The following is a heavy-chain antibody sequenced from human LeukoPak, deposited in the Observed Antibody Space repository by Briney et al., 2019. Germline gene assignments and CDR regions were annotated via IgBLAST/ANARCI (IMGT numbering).Heavy chain of an antibody. CDR2: IQASGDT. D-gene: IGHD1-1*01. V-gene: IGHV4-4*09. J-gene: IGHJ4*02. Sequence: PSETLSLSCTLSGDSFGPFSWSWLRQPPGKGLEWIGYIQASGDTSFNGALKSRVTFSLDTPKSEFSLTLRSVTAADTAVYYCARLVRAWNDHFDYWGQGILVTVSS. CDR1: GDSFGPFS. CDR3: ARLVRAWNDHFDY.